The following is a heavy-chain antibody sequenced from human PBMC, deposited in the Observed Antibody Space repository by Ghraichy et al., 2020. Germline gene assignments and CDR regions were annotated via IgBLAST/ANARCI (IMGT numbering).Heavy chain of an antibody. D-gene: IGHD6-13*01. CDR2: ISGSGGST. Sequence: GSLRLSCAASGFTFSSYAMSWVRQAPGKGLEWVSAISGSGGSTYYADSVKGRFTISRDNSKNTLYLQMNSLRAEDTAVYYCAKKRAADGWFDPWGQGTLVTVSS. CDR1: GFTFSSYA. J-gene: IGHJ5*02. V-gene: IGHV3-23*01. CDR3: AKKRAADGWFDP.